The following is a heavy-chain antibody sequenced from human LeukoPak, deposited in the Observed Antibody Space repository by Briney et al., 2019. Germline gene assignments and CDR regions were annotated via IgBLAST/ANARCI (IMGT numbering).Heavy chain of an antibody. Sequence: ASVKVSCKASGYTFTSYAMHWVRQAPGQRLEWMGWINASNGNTKYSQKFQGRVTITRDTSASTAYMELSSLRSEDTAVYYCAREVLLWFGESNWFDPWGQGTLVTVSS. V-gene: IGHV1-3*01. CDR3: AREVLLWFGESNWFDP. CDR1: GYTFTSYA. J-gene: IGHJ5*02. D-gene: IGHD3-10*01. CDR2: INASNGNT.